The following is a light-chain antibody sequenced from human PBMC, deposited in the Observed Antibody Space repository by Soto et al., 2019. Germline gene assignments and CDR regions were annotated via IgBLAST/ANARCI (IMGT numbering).Light chain of an antibody. V-gene: IGKV3-20*01. CDR3: QQYGDSPIT. CDR1: QSVSSN. J-gene: IGKJ5*01. CDR2: GAS. Sequence: EIVLTQSPATLSLSPGERATLSCRASQSVSSNLAWYQQKPGQAPRLLIYGASTRATGIPARFSGSGSGTDFTLTISGLEPGDFAVYYCQQYGDSPITFGQGTRLEI.